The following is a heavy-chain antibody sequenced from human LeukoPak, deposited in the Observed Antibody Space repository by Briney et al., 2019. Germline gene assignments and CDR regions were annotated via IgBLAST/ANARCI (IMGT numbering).Heavy chain of an antibody. V-gene: IGHV4-39*07. CDR3: ARVQLGNNYVPWFDP. CDR1: GGSISSSSYY. CDR2: IYYSGST. Sequence: SETLSLTCTVSGGSISSSSYYWGWFRQPPGKGLEWIGSIYYSGSTYYNPSLKSRVTISVDTSKNQFSLQLNSVTPEDTAVYYCARVQLGNNYVPWFDPWGQGTLVTVSS. D-gene: IGHD1/OR15-1a*01. J-gene: IGHJ5*02.